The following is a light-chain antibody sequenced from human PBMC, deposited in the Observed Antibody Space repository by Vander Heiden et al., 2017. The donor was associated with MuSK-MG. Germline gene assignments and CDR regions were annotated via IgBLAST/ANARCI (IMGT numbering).Light chain of an antibody. V-gene: IGLV1-47*03. CDR2: RNN. CDR3: AAWDDSLSGPDWV. Sequence: QSVLTQPPSASGTPGQRVTISCSGSSSNIGSNYVYWYQQLPGTAPKRLIYRNNQRPSGVPDRFSGSKSGTSASLAISGLWSEDEADYYCAAWDDSLSGPDWVFGGGTKLTVL. J-gene: IGLJ3*02. CDR1: SSNIGSNY.